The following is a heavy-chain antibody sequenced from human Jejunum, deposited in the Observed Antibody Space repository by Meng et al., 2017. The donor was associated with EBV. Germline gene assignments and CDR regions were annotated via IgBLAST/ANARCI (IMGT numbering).Heavy chain of an antibody. V-gene: IGHV3-74*01. CDR1: GFSFSSYW. D-gene: IGHD3-16*01. Sequence: EVQLVESGGGLVQPGGSLRLSCAASGFSFSSYWIHWVRQAPGKGLVWVSRINSDGSSTNYADSVKGRFTISRDNAKNTLYLQMNSLRAEDTAVYYCASGGVSQWNLPHDYWGHGPLVTVSS. CDR2: INSDGSST. J-gene: IGHJ4*01. CDR3: ASGGVSQWNLPHDY.